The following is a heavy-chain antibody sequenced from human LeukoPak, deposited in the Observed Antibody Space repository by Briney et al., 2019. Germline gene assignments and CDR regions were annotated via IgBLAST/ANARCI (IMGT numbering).Heavy chain of an antibody. Sequence: ASVKVSCKASGSTFTSHYMHQVRQPPGQGLESMGVINHRGGFISYAQKLQDIITVARDTSTTTVYMQLSSLRSGDTAVYYGARGRNTIFGVGGIGYGMDVWGQGTTVTVSS. CDR3: ARGRNTIFGVGGIGYGMDV. J-gene: IGHJ6*02. CDR1: GSTFTSHY. V-gene: IGHV1-46*01. D-gene: IGHD3-3*01. CDR2: INHRGGFI.